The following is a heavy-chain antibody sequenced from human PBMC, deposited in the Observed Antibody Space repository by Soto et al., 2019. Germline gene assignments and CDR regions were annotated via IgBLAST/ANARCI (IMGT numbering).Heavy chain of an antibody. Sequence: ASVKVSCKASGYTFTSYYMHWLRQAPGQGLEWMGIINPSGGSTSYAQKFQGRVTMTRDTSTSTVYMELSSLRSEDTAVYYCARVPRRSGSYGHFDYWGQGTLVTVSS. J-gene: IGHJ4*02. D-gene: IGHD1-26*01. CDR2: INPSGGST. CDR1: GYTFTSYY. CDR3: ARVPRRSGSYGHFDY. V-gene: IGHV1-46*01.